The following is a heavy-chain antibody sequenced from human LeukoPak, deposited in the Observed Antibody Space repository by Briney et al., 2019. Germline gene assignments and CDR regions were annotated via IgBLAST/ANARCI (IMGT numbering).Heavy chain of an antibody. CDR2: IKQDAGDK. CDR3: ARHLKLELPASSGYCYGMDV. Sequence: GGSRRLSCASSAFTFSNYWMTWVRQAPGKGLDWVASIKQDAGDKYYVDSVKARFTISRDNAKTSLYLQMNSLRAEDTAVYYCARHLKLELPASSGYCYGMDVWGRGTTVTVSS. J-gene: IGHJ6*02. CDR1: AFTFSNYW. D-gene: IGHD1-7*01. V-gene: IGHV3-7*01.